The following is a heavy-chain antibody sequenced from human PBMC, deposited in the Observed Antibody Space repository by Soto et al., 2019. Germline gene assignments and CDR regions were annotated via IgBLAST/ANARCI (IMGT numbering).Heavy chain of an antibody. CDR3: ARGYHGSGSRHGMDV. J-gene: IGHJ6*02. Sequence: EVQLVESGGGLVQPGVSLRLSCAASGFTFSSYDMHWVRQAAGEGLEWVSAIGVAGDTYYPGSVEGRFTISRENAKNSLYLQMNRLRPGDTAVYYCARGYHGSGSRHGMDVWGQGTTVTVSS. V-gene: IGHV3-13*04. D-gene: IGHD3-10*01. CDR1: GFTFSSYD. CDR2: IGVAGDT.